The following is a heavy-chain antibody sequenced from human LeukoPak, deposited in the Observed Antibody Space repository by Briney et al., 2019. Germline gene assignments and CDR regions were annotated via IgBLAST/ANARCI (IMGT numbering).Heavy chain of an antibody. V-gene: IGHV4-34*01. D-gene: IGHD3-22*01. Sequence: SETLSLTCAVYGGSFSGYYWSWLRQPPGKGLEWIGEINHSGSTNYNPSLKSRVTISVDTSKNQFSLKLSSVTAADTAVYYCARGDYYYDSSGFSPGHDAFDTWGQGTMVTVSS. CDR1: GGSFSGYY. J-gene: IGHJ3*02. CDR2: INHSGST. CDR3: ARGDYYYDSSGFSPGHDAFDT.